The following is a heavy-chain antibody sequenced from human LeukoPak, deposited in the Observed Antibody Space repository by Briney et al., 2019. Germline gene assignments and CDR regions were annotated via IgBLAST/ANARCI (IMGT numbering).Heavy chain of an antibody. CDR2: IYHSGST. CDR3: ARHPGAQKVVPAALYYIDV. Sequence: KPSETLSLTCAVSGYSISSGYYWGWIRQPPGKGLEWIGSIYHSGSTYYNPSLKSRVTISVDTSKNQFSLKLSSVTAADTAVYYCARHPGAQKVVPAALYYIDVWGKGTTVTVSS. CDR1: GYSISSGYY. J-gene: IGHJ6*03. V-gene: IGHV4-38-2*01. D-gene: IGHD2-2*01.